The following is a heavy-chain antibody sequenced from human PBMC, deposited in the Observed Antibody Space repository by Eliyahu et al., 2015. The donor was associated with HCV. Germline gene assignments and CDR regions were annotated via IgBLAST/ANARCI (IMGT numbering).Heavy chain of an antibody. CDR1: GFXFSTYG. CDR3: AKAGGVIHFDVFSRGVQLNGPEI. J-gene: IGHJ3*02. V-gene: IGHV3-30*18. D-gene: IGHD3-16*01. CDR2: ITHDGSSK. Sequence: VQLVESGGGVVQPGTSLRLSCAAPGFXFSTYGLHWVRRAPGKGXDWVAIITHDGSSKFYADSVKGRFTISRDNSKSTLSLEMNSLRGDDTAVYYCAKAGGVIHFDVFSRGVQLNGPEIWGPGTKVTVSS.